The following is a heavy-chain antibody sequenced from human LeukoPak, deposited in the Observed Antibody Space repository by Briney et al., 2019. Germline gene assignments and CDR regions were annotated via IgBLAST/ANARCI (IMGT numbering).Heavy chain of an antibody. CDR3: TTDGGGTYYYDSSGYPRDF. CDR2: IKSKTDGGTT. Sequence: PGGSLRLSCAASGFSFSSYWMHWVRQAPGKGLEWVGRIKSKTDGGTTDYAAPVKGRFTISRDDSKNTLYLQMNSLKTEDTAVYYCTTDGGGTYYYDSSGYPRDFWGKGTMVTVSS. V-gene: IGHV3-15*01. J-gene: IGHJ1*01. CDR1: GFSFSSYW. D-gene: IGHD3-22*01.